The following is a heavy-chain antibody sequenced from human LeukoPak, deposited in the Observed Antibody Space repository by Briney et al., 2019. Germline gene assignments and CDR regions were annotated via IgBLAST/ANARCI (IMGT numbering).Heavy chain of an antibody. Sequence: PSETLSLTCTVSGGSISSGSYYWSWIRQPAGKGLEWIGRIYTSGSTNYNPSLKSRVTISVDTSKNQFSLKLSSVTAADTAVYFCARGPYSYDSSGAFDIWGQGTMVTVSS. J-gene: IGHJ3*02. V-gene: IGHV4-61*02. CDR2: IYTSGST. CDR3: ARGPYSYDSSGAFDI. D-gene: IGHD3-22*01. CDR1: GGSISSGSYY.